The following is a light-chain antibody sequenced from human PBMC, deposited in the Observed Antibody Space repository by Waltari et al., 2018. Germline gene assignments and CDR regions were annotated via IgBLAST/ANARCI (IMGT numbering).Light chain of an antibody. CDR1: QSLSTS. Sequence: ELVMTQSPATLSVSPGERASLSCRASQSLSTSLAWYQQTPGQAPRLLIYRASTRAAGIPDRFSGSGSGTEFTLTISSLQAEDVAVYYCQQYSATPPTFGQGTKVEIK. CDR2: RAS. V-gene: IGKV3-15*01. CDR3: QQYSATPPT. J-gene: IGKJ1*01.